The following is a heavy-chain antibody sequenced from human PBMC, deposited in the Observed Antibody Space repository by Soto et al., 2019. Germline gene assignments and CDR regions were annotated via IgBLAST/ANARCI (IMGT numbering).Heavy chain of an antibody. CDR1: GGTFSSYA. D-gene: IGHD5-12*01. J-gene: IGHJ6*02. Sequence: QVQLVQSGAEVKKPGSSVKVSCKASGGTFSSYAISWVRQAPGQGLEWMGGIIPIFGTANYAQKFQGRVTFTADESTSTAYMELSSLRSEDTAVYYCAKGGYSGYDVQGYYYYYGMDVWGQGTTVTVSS. CDR2: IIPIFGTA. CDR3: AKGGYSGYDVQGYYYYYGMDV. V-gene: IGHV1-69*01.